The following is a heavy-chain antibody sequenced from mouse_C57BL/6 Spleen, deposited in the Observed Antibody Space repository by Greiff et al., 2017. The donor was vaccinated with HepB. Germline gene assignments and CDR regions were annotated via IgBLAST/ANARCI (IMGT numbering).Heavy chain of an antibody. CDR3: ARSHHYYGSSSYYAMDY. CDR1: GFTFTDYY. V-gene: IGHV7-3*01. CDR2: IRNKANGYTT. Sequence: EVQVVESGGGLVQPGGSLSLSCAASGFTFTDYYMSWVRQPPGKALEWLGFIRNKANGYTTEYSASVKGRFTISRDNSHSILYLQMNALRAEDSATYYCARSHHYYGSSSYYAMDYWGQGTSVTVSS. D-gene: IGHD1-1*01. J-gene: IGHJ4*01.